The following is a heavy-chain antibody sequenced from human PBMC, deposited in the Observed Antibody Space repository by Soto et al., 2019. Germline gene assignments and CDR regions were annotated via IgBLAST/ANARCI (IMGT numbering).Heavy chain of an antibody. Sequence: SETLSLTCVVSGGSLSDYFWSWIRQPPGMALEWIGEINHLGSVNYNPSLKSRVTMSVDTSKNQFSLTLNSVTAADTATYYCARGGISHWAYYYYMDVWGKGTTVTVS. CDR2: INHLGSV. V-gene: IGHV4-34*01. CDR3: ARGGISHWAYYYYMDV. D-gene: IGHD2-21*01. J-gene: IGHJ6*03. CDR1: GGSLSDYF.